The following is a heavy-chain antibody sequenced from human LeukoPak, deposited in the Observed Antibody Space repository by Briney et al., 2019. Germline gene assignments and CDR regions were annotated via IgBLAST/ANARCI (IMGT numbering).Heavy chain of an antibody. CDR1: GYTLTELS. J-gene: IGHJ4*02. CDR2: FDPEDGET. CDR3: ATDLLMVRGVLDY. V-gene: IGHV1-24*01. D-gene: IGHD3-10*01. Sequence: ASVKVSCKVSGYTLTELSMHWVRQAPGKGLEWMGGFDPEDGETIYAQKFQGRVTMTEDTSTDTAYMELSSLRSEDTAVYYCATDLLMVRGVLDYWGQGTLITVSS.